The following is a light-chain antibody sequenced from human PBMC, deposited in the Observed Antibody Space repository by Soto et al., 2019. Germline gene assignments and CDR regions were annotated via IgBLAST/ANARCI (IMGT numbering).Light chain of an antibody. CDR1: QSISSW. V-gene: IGKV1-5*03. CDR3: QQYNSYSWT. Sequence: DIQMTQSPSTLSASVGDRVTITCRASQSISSWLAWYQQKPGKAPKLLIYKASSLESGVPSRFGDSGSGTEFTLTISILQPDDFATYYCQQYNSYSWTFGQGTKVEIK. CDR2: KAS. J-gene: IGKJ1*01.